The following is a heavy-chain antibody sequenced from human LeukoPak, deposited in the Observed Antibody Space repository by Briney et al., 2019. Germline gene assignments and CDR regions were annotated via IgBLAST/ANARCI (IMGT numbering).Heavy chain of an antibody. Sequence: SETLSLTCTVSGYSIRTGYYWDWIRRPPGKGLEWMGSFYHGGSTYYNPSLKSRVTTSVDTSQNHFCLKLSSVTAADTAVYYSAREGREFDSWGQGTLVTVSS. CDR3: AREGREFDS. CDR1: GYSIRTGYY. V-gene: IGHV4-38-2*02. J-gene: IGHJ4*02. CDR2: FYHGGST.